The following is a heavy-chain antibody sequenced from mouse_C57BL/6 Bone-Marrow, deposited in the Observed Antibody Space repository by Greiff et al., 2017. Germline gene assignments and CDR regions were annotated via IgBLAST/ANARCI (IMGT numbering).Heavy chain of an antibody. Sequence: VQLQQSGAELARPGASVKLSCKASGYTFTSYGISWVKQRTGQGLEWIGKIYPRSGNTYYNEKFKGKATLTADKSSSTAYMQFSSLTSEDSAIYYCARSGYSKRAMDYWGQGTSVTVSS. J-gene: IGHJ4*01. CDR2: IYPRSGNT. V-gene: IGHV1-81*01. CDR3: ARSGYSKRAMDY. CDR1: GYTFTSYG. D-gene: IGHD2-5*01.